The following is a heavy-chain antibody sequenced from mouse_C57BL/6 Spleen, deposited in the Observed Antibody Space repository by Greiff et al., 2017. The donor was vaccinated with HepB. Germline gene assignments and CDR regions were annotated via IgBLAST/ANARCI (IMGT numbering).Heavy chain of an antibody. Sequence: QVQLQQPGAELVRPGSSVKLSCKASGYTFTSYWMDWVKQRPGQGLEWIGNIYPSDSETHYNQKFKDKATLTVYKSSSTAYMQLSSLTSEDSAVYYCARGDGNYPYYFDYWGQGTTLTVSS. D-gene: IGHD2-1*01. CDR3: ARGDGNYPYYFDY. J-gene: IGHJ2*01. CDR2: IYPSDSET. V-gene: IGHV1-61*01. CDR1: GYTFTSYW.